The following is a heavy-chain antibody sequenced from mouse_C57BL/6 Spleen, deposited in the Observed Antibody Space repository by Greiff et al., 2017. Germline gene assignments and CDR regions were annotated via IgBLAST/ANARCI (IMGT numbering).Heavy chain of an antibody. CDR3: AIGGFDY. CDR2: LHPSDSDT. J-gene: IGHJ2*01. V-gene: IGHV1-74*01. Sequence: QVQLQQPGAELVKPGASVKVSCKASGYTFTSYWMHWVKQRPGQGLEWIGRLHPSDSDTNYNPKFKGKATLTVDKSSSTAYMQRSSLTSEDSAVYYCAIGGFDYWGQGTTLTVSS. CDR1: GYTFTSYW.